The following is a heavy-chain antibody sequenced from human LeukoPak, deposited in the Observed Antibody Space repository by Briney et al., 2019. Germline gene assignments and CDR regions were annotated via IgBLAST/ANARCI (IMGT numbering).Heavy chain of an antibody. CDR3: ARGGGNFYGSGSSRQYYYYFMDV. V-gene: IGHV1-69*01. J-gene: IGHJ6*03. CDR2: ITPVFGTL. CDR1: EGTFRSDT. D-gene: IGHD3-10*01. Sequence: SVKVSCKASEGTFRSDTINWVRQATGQGLEWVGGITPVFGTLKYAQKFKGRVTITADESTTTSYMELSGLTSDDTAIYHCARGGGNFYGSGSSRQYYYYFMDVWGTGTTVTVSS.